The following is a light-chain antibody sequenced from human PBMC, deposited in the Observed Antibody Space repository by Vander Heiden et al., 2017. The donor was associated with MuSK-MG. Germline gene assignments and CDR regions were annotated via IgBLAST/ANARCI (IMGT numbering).Light chain of an antibody. Sequence: HCPSFLSASVGDRVTITCRASQGISSYLAWYQQKSWKAPKLLIYAASTLQSGVPSRFSARGYGTEFTLTIMSLQPEDFAPSYCQHHNSYPPYTFGQGTKLEIK. CDR1: QGISSY. V-gene: IGKV1-9*01. J-gene: IGKJ2*01. CDR3: QHHNSYPPYT. CDR2: AAS.